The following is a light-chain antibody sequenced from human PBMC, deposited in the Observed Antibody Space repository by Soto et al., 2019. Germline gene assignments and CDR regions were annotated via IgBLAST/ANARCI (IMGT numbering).Light chain of an antibody. Sequence: DIQMTQSPSTLSASVGDRVTITCRASQSISSWLAWYQQKPGKAPKLLIYKASSLESGVPSRFSGSGSGTEFTLTISSLQPDDFATYYCQQYNSWTFGQGTKGESK. CDR1: QSISSW. J-gene: IGKJ1*01. CDR3: QQYNSWT. V-gene: IGKV1-5*03. CDR2: KAS.